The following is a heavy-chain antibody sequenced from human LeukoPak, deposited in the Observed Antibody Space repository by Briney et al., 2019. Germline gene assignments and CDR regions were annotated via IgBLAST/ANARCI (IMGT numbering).Heavy chain of an antibody. CDR3: TKDPAYSSSWFGYFDY. D-gene: IGHD6-13*01. J-gene: IGHJ4*02. V-gene: IGHV3-43*01. CDR1: GFTFHDHT. CDR2: ISWDGDVT. Sequence: GGSLRLSCAASGFTFHDHTMHWVRQGPGKRLEWVAFISWDGDVTYYADSVKGRFTISRDNSRSSLYLQMNSLRTEDTALYYCTKDPAYSSSWFGYFDYWGQGTLVTVSS.